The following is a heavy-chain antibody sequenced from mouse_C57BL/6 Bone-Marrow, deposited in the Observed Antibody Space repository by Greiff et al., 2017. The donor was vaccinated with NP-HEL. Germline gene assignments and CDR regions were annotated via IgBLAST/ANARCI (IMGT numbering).Heavy chain of an antibody. V-gene: IGHV3-6*01. D-gene: IGHD1-1*01. CDR3: ARESVLRYFDY. J-gene: IGHJ2*01. CDR2: ISYDGSN. Sequence: EVQVVESGPGLVKPSQSLSLTCSVTGYSITSGYYWNWIRQFPGNKLEWMGYISYDGSNNYNPSLKNRISITRDTSKNQFFLKLNSVTTEDTATYYCARESVLRYFDYWGQGTTLTVSS. CDR1: GYSITSGYY.